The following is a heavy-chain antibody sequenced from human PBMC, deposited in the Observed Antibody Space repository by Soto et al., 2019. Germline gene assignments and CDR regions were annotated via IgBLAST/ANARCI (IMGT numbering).Heavy chain of an antibody. V-gene: IGHV4-4*02. J-gene: IGHJ6*02. CDR1: GVSISSSQW. CDR2: IYHNERT. Sequence: QVQLQESGPGLVKPSGTLSLTCAVSGVSISSSQWWSWVRQPPGKGLEWIGEIYHNERTNYNPSLKSQLTMSLDRSKNQVSLKLSSVTAAETATYYCGRTKDYFYGVDVWGQGTTVTVSS. CDR3: GRTKDYFYGVDV.